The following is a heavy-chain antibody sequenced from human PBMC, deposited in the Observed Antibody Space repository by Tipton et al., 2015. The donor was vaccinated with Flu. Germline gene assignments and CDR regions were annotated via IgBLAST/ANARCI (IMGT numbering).Heavy chain of an antibody. CDR3: AREGEGIFGVAEGYFDY. V-gene: IGHV4-59*01. CDR2: IYYSGST. Sequence: TLSLTCTVSGGSISSYYWSWIRQPPGKGLEWIGYIYYSGSTNYNPSLKSRVTISVDTSKNQFSLKLSSVTAADTAVYYCAREGEGIFGVAEGYFDYWGQGTLVTVSS. D-gene: IGHD3-3*01. J-gene: IGHJ4*02. CDR1: GGSISSYY.